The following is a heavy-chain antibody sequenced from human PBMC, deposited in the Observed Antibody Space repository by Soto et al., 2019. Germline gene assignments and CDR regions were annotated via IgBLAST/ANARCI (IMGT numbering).Heavy chain of an antibody. J-gene: IGHJ4*02. CDR1: GFTFSSYA. CDR3: ARTTAKLGYSYGRTTLDY. Sequence: QVQLVESGGGVVQPGRSLRLSCAASGFTFSSYAMHWVRQAPGKGLEWVAVISYDGSNKYYADSVKGRFTISRDNSKNTLYLQMNSLRAEDTAVYYCARTTAKLGYSYGRTTLDYWGQVTLVTVSS. V-gene: IGHV3-30-3*01. D-gene: IGHD5-18*01. CDR2: ISYDGSNK.